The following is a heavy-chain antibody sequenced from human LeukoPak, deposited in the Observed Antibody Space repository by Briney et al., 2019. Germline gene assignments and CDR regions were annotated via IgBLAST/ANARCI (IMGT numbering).Heavy chain of an antibody. J-gene: IGHJ6*02. D-gene: IGHD6-13*01. V-gene: IGHV1-8*02. CDR3: AREWALQSSSYSLIYYYYGMYV. Sequence: ASVKLSCTASGYTFTSYDINWVRQATGQGLEWIGWMNPNSGNTGYAQKLQGRVTMTRNTSISTVYMELSGLRSEDTAVYYCAREWALQSSSYSLIYYYYGMYVWGQGTTVTASS. CDR1: GYTFTSYD. CDR2: MNPNSGNT.